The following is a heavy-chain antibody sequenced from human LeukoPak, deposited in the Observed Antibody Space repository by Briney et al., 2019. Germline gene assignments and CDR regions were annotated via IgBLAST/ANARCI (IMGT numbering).Heavy chain of an antibody. J-gene: IGHJ4*02. V-gene: IGHV3-30*04. CDR2: ISYDGTNK. CDR3: ARPRGDYGDYAFDY. Sequence: PGGSLRLSCAASEFTFSNYAIHWVRQAPGQGLEWVAVISYDGTNKYYADSVRGRFTISRDNSKNTLYLQMNSLRAEDTAVYYCARPRGDYGDYAFDYWGQGTLVTVSS. D-gene: IGHD4-17*01. CDR1: EFTFSNYA.